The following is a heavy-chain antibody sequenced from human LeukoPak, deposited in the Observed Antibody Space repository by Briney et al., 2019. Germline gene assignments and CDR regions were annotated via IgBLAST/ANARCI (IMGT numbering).Heavy chain of an antibody. Sequence: PGGSLRLSCAASGFTFSSYWMHWVRQAPGKGLVWVSRINSDGSSTSYADSVKGRFTISRDNAKNTLYLQMNSLRAEDTAVYYCARMVRDRGAFDIWGQGTMVTVSS. CDR2: INSDGSST. D-gene: IGHD3-10*01. CDR3: ARMVRDRGAFDI. V-gene: IGHV3-74*01. CDR1: GFTFSSYW. J-gene: IGHJ3*02.